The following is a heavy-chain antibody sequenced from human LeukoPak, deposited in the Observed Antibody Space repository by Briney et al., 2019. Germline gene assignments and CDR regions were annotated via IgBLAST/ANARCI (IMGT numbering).Heavy chain of an antibody. CDR1: GFTFSTHA. CDR3: ARRLEYSGSKGVFDY. D-gene: IGHD1-26*01. J-gene: IGHJ4*02. CDR2: IYSGGYT. V-gene: IGHV3-66*01. Sequence: GGSLRLSCAVSGFTFSTHAMHWVRQAPGKGLEWVSIIYSGGYTDYADSVKGRFTISRDNSKNTLDLQMNSLRAEDTAVYYCARRLEYSGSKGVFDYWGQGTLVTVSS.